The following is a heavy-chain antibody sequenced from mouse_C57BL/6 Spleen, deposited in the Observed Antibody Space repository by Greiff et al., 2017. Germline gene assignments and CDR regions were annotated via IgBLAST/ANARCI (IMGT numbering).Heavy chain of an antibody. Sequence: VQLQQSGAELVKPGASVKISCKASGYAFSSYWMNWVKQRHGKGLEWLGQIYPGDGDTNYNGKFKGKATLTADKSSSTAYLQLSSLTSEDSAVYFCAREKLLDAIDYWGQGTSVTVSS. V-gene: IGHV1-80*01. D-gene: IGHD1-1*01. CDR3: AREKLLDAIDY. CDR2: IYPGDGDT. CDR1: GYAFSSYW. J-gene: IGHJ4*01.